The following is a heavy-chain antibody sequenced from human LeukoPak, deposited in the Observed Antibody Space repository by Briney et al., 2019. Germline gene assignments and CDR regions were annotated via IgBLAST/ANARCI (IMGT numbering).Heavy chain of an antibody. CDR2: IRYDGSNK. CDR1: GFTFSSYG. CDR3: AKDHGGSYFPEYFQH. V-gene: IGHV3-30*02. D-gene: IGHD1-26*01. J-gene: IGHJ1*01. Sequence: GGSLRLSCAASGFTFSSYGMHWVRQAPGKGLEWVAFIRYDGSNKYYADSVKGRFTIPRDNSKNTLYLQMNSLRAEDTAVYYCAKDHGGSYFPEYFQHWGQGTLVTVSS.